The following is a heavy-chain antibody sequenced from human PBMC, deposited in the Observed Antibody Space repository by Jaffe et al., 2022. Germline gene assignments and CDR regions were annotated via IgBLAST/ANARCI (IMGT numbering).Heavy chain of an antibody. J-gene: IGHJ5*02. CDR3: AGLPGSDSSGWYGFWFDP. V-gene: IGHV4-39*01. D-gene: IGHD6-19*01. Sequence: QLQLQESGPGLVKPSETLSLTCTVSGGSISSSSYYWGWIRQPPGKGLEWIGSIYYSGSTYYNPSLKSRVTISVDTSKNQFSLKLSSVTAADTAVYYCAGLPGSDSSGWYGFWFDPWGQGTLVTVSS. CDR1: GGSISSSSYY. CDR2: IYYSGST.